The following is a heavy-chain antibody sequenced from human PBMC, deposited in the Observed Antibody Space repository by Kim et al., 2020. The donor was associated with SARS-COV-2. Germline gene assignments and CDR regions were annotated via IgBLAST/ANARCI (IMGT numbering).Heavy chain of an antibody. J-gene: IGHJ6*03. CDR3: ARWKIRFLEWPPRANYYYYMDV. V-gene: IGHV1-18*01. CDR2: ISAYNGNT. CDR1: GYTFTSYG. Sequence: ASVKVSCKASGYTFTSYGISWVRQAPGQGLEWMGWISAYNGNTNYAQKLQGRVTITTDTSTSTAYMELRSLRSDDTAVYYCARWKIRFLEWPPRANYYYYMDVWVKRTTVTVSS. D-gene: IGHD3-3*01.